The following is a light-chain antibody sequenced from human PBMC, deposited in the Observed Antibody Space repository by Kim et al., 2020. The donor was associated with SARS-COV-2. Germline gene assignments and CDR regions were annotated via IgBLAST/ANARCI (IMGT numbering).Light chain of an antibody. J-gene: IGKJ4*01. CDR1: QSGSSSY. V-gene: IGKV3-20*01. Sequence: LSPGERATLSCRASQSGSSSYLAWYQQKPGQAPRLRVYGACSRATGIPDRFSGSGSGTDFTLTISRLQPEDFAVYYCQQYGSSPHFGGGTKVDIK. CDR3: QQYGSSPH. CDR2: GAC.